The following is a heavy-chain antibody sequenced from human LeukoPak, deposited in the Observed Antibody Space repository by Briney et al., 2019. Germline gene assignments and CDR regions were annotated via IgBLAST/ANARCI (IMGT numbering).Heavy chain of an antibody. CDR3: ARDYGNSDIDY. D-gene: IGHD2-21*01. V-gene: IGHV3-48*01. CDR2: ISSSSSTI. Sequence: GGSLRLSCAASGFTFSSYSMNWVRQAPGKGLEWVSYISSSSSTIYYADSVKGRFTISRDNAKNSLYLQMNSLRAEDTAVYYCARDYGNSDIDYWGQGTLVTVSS. J-gene: IGHJ4*02. CDR1: GFTFSSYS.